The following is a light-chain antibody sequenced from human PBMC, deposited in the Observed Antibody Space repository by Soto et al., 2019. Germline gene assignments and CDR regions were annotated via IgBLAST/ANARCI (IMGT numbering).Light chain of an antibody. V-gene: IGLV1-44*01. J-gene: IGLJ3*02. CDR1: STNIGRNS. CDR2: TNN. Sequence: QSVLTQPPSASGTPGQRVSISCSGSSTNIGRNSISWYQNLPGTAPKLLIYTNNQRPSGVPARFSGSKSGTSASLAISGLQSEDEADYYCAACDDSLSGWVFGGGTKVTVL. CDR3: AACDDSLSGWV.